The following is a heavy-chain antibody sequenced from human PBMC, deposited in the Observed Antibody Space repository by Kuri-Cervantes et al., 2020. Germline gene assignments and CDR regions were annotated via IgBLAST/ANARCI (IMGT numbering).Heavy chain of an antibody. CDR3: ARLITGTTHFDY. D-gene: IGHD1-20*01. CDR2: IYYTGST. Sequence: SETLSLTCTVSGGSISGYFWSWIRQPPGKGLEWMGYIYYTGSTNYSPSLKSRVSISVDTSKNQFSLTLSSVTAADTAVYYCARLITGTTHFDYWGQGTLVTVSS. CDR1: GGSISGYF. V-gene: IGHV4-59*08. J-gene: IGHJ4*02.